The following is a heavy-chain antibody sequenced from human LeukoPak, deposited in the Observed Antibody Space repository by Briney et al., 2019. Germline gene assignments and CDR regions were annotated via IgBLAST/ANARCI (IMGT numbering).Heavy chain of an antibody. V-gene: IGHV1-8*03. J-gene: IGHJ5*02. CDR3: ARAMRTAIDRHWFDP. D-gene: IGHD5-18*01. Sequence: ASVKVSCKASGYTFTSHDINWVRQATGQGLEWMGWMNPNNGNAGYAQKFQGRATITRNTSINTAYMELNSLRSEDTAVYYCARAMRTAIDRHWFDPWGQGTLVTVSS. CDR2: MNPNNGNA. CDR1: GYTFTSHD.